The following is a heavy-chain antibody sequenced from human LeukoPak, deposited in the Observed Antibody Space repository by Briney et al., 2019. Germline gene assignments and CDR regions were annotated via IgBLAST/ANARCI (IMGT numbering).Heavy chain of an antibody. Sequence: GGSLRLSCEASGFTFSTYGMHWVRQAPGKGLEDVSAMSDNGGSTYYADSVKGRFTISRDNSKNTLYLQMGSLRAEDMAVYYCARGVEQNLVRIGFDIWGQGTMVTVSS. CDR1: GFTFSTYG. V-gene: IGHV3-64*02. D-gene: IGHD6-13*01. CDR3: ARGVEQNLVRIGFDI. CDR2: MSDNGGST. J-gene: IGHJ3*02.